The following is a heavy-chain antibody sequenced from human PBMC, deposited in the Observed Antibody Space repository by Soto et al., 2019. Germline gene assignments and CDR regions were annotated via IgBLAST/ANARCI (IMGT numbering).Heavy chain of an antibody. CDR1: GFAVSRYW. V-gene: IGHV3-74*03. Sequence: PGGSVRLSCAASGFAVSRYWMHWVRQAPGKGLVWVSRIKGDGSDIAYAGSVKGRFTISRDNAKNTLYLQMDNLRADDTAVYYCTRHFRDYWGLGTLVTVSS. CDR2: IKGDGSDI. CDR3: TRHFRDY. J-gene: IGHJ4*02. D-gene: IGHD3-3*02.